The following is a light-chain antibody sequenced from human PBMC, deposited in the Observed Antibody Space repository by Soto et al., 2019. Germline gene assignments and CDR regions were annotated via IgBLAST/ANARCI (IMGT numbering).Light chain of an antibody. CDR2: DAS. CDR1: QSVSRY. V-gene: IGKV3-11*01. CDR3: QHRSDWSLT. J-gene: IGKJ4*01. Sequence: EIVLPQSPATMSLSPGKRATLSCRASQSVSRYLAWYQQKPGQAPRLLIYDASNSATGIPARFSGSGSGTVFPLASSRLEPEDFAVYYCQHRSDWSLTFGGGTKVEIK.